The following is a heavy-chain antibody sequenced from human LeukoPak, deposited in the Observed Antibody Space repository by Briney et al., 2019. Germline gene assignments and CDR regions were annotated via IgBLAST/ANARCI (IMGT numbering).Heavy chain of an antibody. CDR2: INPNSGGT. CDR1: GYTFTGYY. V-gene: IGHV1-2*02. Sequence: ASVKVSCKASGYTFTGYYMHWVRQAPGQGLEWMGWINPNSGGTNYAQKFQGRVTMTRDTSISTAYMELSRLRSDNTAVYYCAREDYDGSGYSDYWGQGTLVTVSS. J-gene: IGHJ4*02. D-gene: IGHD3-22*01. CDR3: AREDYDGSGYSDY.